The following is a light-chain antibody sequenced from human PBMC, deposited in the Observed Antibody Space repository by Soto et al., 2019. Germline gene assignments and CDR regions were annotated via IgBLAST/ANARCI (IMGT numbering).Light chain of an antibody. V-gene: IGLV2-14*01. CDR1: SSDVGGYNY. Sequence: QSALTQPASVSGSPGQPITISCTGTSSDVGGYNYVSWYQQHPGKAPKLMIYEVSNRPSGVSNRFSGSKSGNTASLTISGLQAEDEADYYCSSYTSSNTPVVFGGGTKLTVL. J-gene: IGLJ2*01. CDR2: EVS. CDR3: SSYTSSNTPVV.